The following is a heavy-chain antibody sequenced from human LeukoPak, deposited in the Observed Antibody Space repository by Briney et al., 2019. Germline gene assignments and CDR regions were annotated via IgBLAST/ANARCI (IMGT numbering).Heavy chain of an antibody. CDR1: GFTFSDYY. CDR3: ASTPRVEVTYFDY. V-gene: IGHV3-11*04. J-gene: IGHJ4*02. D-gene: IGHD2-21*02. CDR2: ISSSGSTI. Sequence: PGGSLRLSCAASGFTFSDYYMSWIRQAPGKGLEWVSYISSSGSTIYYADSVKGRFTISRDNAKNSLYLQMNSLGAEDTAVYYCASTPRVEVTYFDYWGQGTLVTVSS.